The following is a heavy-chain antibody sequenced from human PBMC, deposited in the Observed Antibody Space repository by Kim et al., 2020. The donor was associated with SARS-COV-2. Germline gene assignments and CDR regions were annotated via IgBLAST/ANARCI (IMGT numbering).Heavy chain of an antibody. J-gene: IGHJ4*02. V-gene: IGHV4-4*07. CDR2: IYTSGST. Sequence: SETLSLTCTVSGGSISSYYWSWIRQPAGKGLEWIGRIYTSGSTNYKPSLKSRVTMSVDTSKNQFSLKLSSVTAADTAVYYCARGSGYCSGGSCYFDYWGQGTLVTVSS. CDR3: ARGSGYCSGGSCYFDY. CDR1: GGSISSYY. D-gene: IGHD2-15*01.